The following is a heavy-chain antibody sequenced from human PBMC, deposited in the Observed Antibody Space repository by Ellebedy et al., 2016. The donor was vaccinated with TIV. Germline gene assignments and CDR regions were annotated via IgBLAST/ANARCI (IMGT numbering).Heavy chain of an antibody. V-gene: IGHV3-30-3*01. J-gene: IGHJ4*02. CDR1: GFTFSSYA. CDR2: ISYDGSNK. Sequence: GESLKISCAASGFTFSSYAMHWVRQAPGKGLEWVAVISYDGSNKYYADSVKGRFTISRDNSKNTLYLQMNSLRAEDTAVYYCAKGCRSGGSCFLDYWGQGTLVTVSS. D-gene: IGHD2-15*01. CDR3: AKGCRSGGSCFLDY.